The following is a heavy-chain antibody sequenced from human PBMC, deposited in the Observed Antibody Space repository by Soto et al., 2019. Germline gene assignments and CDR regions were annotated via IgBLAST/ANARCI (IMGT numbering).Heavy chain of an antibody. CDR2: IIPIFGTA. CDR1: GGTFSSYA. J-gene: IGHJ6*01. Sequence: QVQLVQSGAEVKKPGSSVKVSCKASGGTFSSYAISWVRQAPGQGLEWMGGIIPIFGTANYAQKFQGRVTITADESTGTAYMELSSLRSEDTDVYYCAEGGHRPYYYYGMDVWGQGTKVTVSS. V-gene: IGHV1-69*12. CDR3: AEGGHRPYYYYGMDV.